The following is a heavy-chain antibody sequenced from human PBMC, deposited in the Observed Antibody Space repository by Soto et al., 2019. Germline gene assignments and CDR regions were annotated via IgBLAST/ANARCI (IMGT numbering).Heavy chain of an antibody. CDR1: VFIFSSYS. CDR2: ISPRSDYI. CDR3: ARVSGTLERYSDLDY. V-gene: IGHV3-21*06. D-gene: IGHD3-10*01. Sequence: EVQLVESGGGLVKPGGSLRLSCAASVFIFSSYSMNWVRQAPGKGLEWVSSISPRSDYIYFADSMRGRFTISRDNAQNSLYLHMNNLRAEDTAVYHCARVSGTLERYSDLDYWGQGTLVTVSS. J-gene: IGHJ4*02.